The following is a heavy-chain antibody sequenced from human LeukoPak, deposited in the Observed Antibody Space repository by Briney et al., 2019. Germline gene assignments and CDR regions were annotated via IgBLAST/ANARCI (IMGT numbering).Heavy chain of an antibody. Sequence: GGSLRLSCAASGFDFSSNWMHWVRHAPGQGLVWVSRIKGDGISTDYADSVKGRFTISRDIAKNTLYLQMNSLRAEDTGVYYCAKDHYWSIDYWGRGTLVTVSS. V-gene: IGHV3-74*01. CDR1: GFDFSSNW. J-gene: IGHJ4*02. D-gene: IGHD3-3*01. CDR3: AKDHYWSIDY. CDR2: IKGDGIST.